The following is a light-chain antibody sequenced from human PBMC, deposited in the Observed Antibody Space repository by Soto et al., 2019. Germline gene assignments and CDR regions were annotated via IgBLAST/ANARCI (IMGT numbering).Light chain of an antibody. CDR1: SSDVGSYNL. CDR3: CSYAGSSTYV. V-gene: IGLV2-23*01. J-gene: IGLJ1*01. Sequence: QSALTQPASVSGSPGQSITISCTGTSSDVGSYNLVSWYQQHPGKAPKLMIYEGSKRPSGVSNRFSGSKSGNTASLTISGLQAEEEADYYCCSYAGSSTYVFGTGPKLTVL. CDR2: EGS.